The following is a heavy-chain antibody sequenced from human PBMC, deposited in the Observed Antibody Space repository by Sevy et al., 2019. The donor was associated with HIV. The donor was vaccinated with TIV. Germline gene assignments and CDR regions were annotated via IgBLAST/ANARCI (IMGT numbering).Heavy chain of an antibody. Sequence: GGSLRLSCAASGFTFSSYWMSWVRQAPGKGLEWVANIKQDGSEKYYVDSVKGRFTISRDSAKNSLYLQMNSLRAEDTAVYYCARGKVAAAGTGVYWGQGTLVTVSS. D-gene: IGHD6-13*01. CDR2: IKQDGSEK. CDR3: ARGKVAAAGTGVY. CDR1: GFTFSSYW. V-gene: IGHV3-7*01. J-gene: IGHJ4*02.